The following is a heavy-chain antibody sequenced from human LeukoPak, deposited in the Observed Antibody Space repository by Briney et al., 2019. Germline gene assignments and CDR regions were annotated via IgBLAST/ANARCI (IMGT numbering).Heavy chain of an antibody. J-gene: IGHJ5*02. CDR2: IYYSGST. D-gene: IGHD2-2*01. Sequence: SETLSLTCTVSGGSISSYYWSWIRQPPGKGLEWIGYIYYSGSTNYNPSLKSRVTISVDTSKNQFSLKLSSVTAADTAVYYCARRMGVPNNWLDPWGQGTLVTVSS. CDR1: GGSISSYY. CDR3: ARRMGVPNNWLDP. V-gene: IGHV4-59*01.